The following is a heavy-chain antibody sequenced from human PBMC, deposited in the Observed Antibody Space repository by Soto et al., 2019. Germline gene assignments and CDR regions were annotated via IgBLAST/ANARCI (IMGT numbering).Heavy chain of an antibody. CDR1: GFTFSSYA. J-gene: IGHJ3*02. CDR3: AKDNGNYGYCSGGSCYSDAFDI. D-gene: IGHD2-15*01. Sequence: EVQLLESGGGLVQPGGSLRLSCAASGFTFSSYAMSWVRQAPGKGLEWVSTISGSGGSTYYADSVKGRFTISRDNSKNTLYLQMNSLRAEDTAVYYCAKDNGNYGYCSGGSCYSDAFDIWGQGTMVTVSS. CDR2: ISGSGGST. V-gene: IGHV3-23*01.